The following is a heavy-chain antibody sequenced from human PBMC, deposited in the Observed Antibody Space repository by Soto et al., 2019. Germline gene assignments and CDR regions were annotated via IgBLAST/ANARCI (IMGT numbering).Heavy chain of an antibody. CDR3: ARGSGIVALPGELEDVNYDY. CDR1: GQSFSGDS. D-gene: IGHD1-1*01. J-gene: IGHJ4*02. V-gene: IGHV4-34*01. CDR2: INESGST. Sequence: QVQLQQWGAGLVKPSETLSLSCAVYGQSFSGDSWPWIRQPPGKGLEWIGEINESGSTYYNPSLKSRVTISTDTSKNQFSLKLSSVSAADTAAYFCARGSGIVALPGELEDVNYDYWGQGTLVNVSS.